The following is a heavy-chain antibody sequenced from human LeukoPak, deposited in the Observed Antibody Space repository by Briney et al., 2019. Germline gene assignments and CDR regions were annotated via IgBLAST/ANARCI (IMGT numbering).Heavy chain of an antibody. CDR1: GYTFIDYY. CDR3: ARDGEYGTGSYYRGSFDY. CDR2: IHPRSGDT. J-gene: IGHJ4*02. V-gene: IGHV1-2*02. D-gene: IGHD3-10*01. Sequence: ASVKVSCKASGYTFIDYYMHWVRQAPGQGLEWMGWIHPRSGDTRYAQKFQGRVTMARDTSISTVYMDLSSLGSDDTAVYYCARDGEYGTGSYYRGSFDYWGQGILVTVSS.